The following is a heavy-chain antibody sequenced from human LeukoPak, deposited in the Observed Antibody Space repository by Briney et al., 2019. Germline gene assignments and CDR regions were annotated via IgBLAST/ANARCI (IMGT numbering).Heavy chain of an antibody. CDR2: MKPNSGNT. Sequence: ASVKVSCKASGYTFTSYDINWVRQATGQGLEWMGWMKPNSGNTGYAQKFQGRVTMTRDTSINTAYMELNSLRSEDTAVYYCATHSVSGAFDIWGQGTMVTVSS. CDR3: ATHSVSGAFDI. V-gene: IGHV1-8*01. D-gene: IGHD3-10*01. J-gene: IGHJ3*02. CDR1: GYTFTSYD.